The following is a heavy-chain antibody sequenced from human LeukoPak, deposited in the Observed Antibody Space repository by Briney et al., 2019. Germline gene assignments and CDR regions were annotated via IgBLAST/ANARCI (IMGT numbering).Heavy chain of an antibody. Sequence: SETLSLTCTVSGGSISSSSYYWTWIRQSPGKGLEWIGSWYNNGTSYYNPSLHSRVTISLDTSKNQFSLKLTSVTAADTAVFYCASLGIGYYYFDFWGQGILVTVSS. J-gene: IGHJ4*02. D-gene: IGHD3-22*01. CDR2: WYNNGTS. CDR1: GGSISSSSYY. CDR3: ASLGIGYYYFDF. V-gene: IGHV4-39*07.